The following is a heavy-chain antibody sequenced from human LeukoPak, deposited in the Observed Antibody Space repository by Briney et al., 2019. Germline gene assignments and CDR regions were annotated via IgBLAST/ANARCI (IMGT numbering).Heavy chain of an antibody. CDR3: AVGPTVTTKPPLY. CDR2: INPSGGST. CDR1: GYTFTSYY. V-gene: IGHV1-46*01. J-gene: IGHJ4*02. D-gene: IGHD4-17*01. Sequence: ASVKVSCKASGYTFTSYYMHWVRQAPGQGLEWMGIINPSGGSTSYAQKFQGRVTITADKSTSTAYMELSSLRSEDTAVYYCAVGPTVTTKPPLYWGQGTLVTVSS.